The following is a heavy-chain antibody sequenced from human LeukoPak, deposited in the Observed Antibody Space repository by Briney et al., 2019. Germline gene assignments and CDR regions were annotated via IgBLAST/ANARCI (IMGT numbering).Heavy chain of an antibody. CDR1: GFTSSSYG. CDR2: ISYDGSNK. Sequence: PGGSLRLSCAASGFTSSSYGMHWVRQAPGKGLEWVAVISYDGSNKYYADSVKGRFTISRDSSKNTLYLQMNSLRAEDTAVYYCAKGGDYGDESLYYYYYMDVWGKGTTVTVSS. J-gene: IGHJ6*03. D-gene: IGHD4-17*01. CDR3: AKGGDYGDESLYYYYYMDV. V-gene: IGHV3-30*18.